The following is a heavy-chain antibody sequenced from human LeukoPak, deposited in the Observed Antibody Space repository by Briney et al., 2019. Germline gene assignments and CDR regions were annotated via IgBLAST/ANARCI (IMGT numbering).Heavy chain of an antibody. CDR3: AKEGRPNSGGGYYDY. D-gene: IGHD2-15*01. CDR1: GFSFRTYA. Sequence: GGSLRLSCAASGFSFRTYAMGWVRQAPGKGPEWVSTVSEGGVLTYYAASVKGRFTVSRDNSKNTLYLQMNSLRAEDTAVYYCAKEGRPNSGGGYYDYWGQGTRVTVSS. V-gene: IGHV3-23*01. J-gene: IGHJ4*02. CDR2: VSEGGVLT.